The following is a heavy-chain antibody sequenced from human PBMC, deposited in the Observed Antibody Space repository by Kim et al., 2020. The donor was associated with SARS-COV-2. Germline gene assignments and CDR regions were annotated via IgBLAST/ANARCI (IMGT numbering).Heavy chain of an antibody. Sequence: SETLSLTCAVYGGSFSGYYWSWIRQPPGKGLEWIGEINHSGSTNYNPSLKSRVTISVDTSKNQFSLKLSSVTAADTAVYYCARDIVVVVAATARNWFDPWGQGTLVTVSS. CDR3: ARDIVVVVAATARNWFDP. CDR2: INHSGST. D-gene: IGHD2-15*01. CDR1: GGSFSGYY. V-gene: IGHV4-34*01. J-gene: IGHJ5*02.